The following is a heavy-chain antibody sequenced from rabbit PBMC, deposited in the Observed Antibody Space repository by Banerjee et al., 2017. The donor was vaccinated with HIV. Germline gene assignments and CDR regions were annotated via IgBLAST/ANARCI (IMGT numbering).Heavy chain of an antibody. J-gene: IGHJ4*01. V-gene: IGHV1S40*01. CDR2: IYTGSAGGI. D-gene: IGHD4-1*01. CDR3: ARDLAGVIGWNFNL. Sequence: GLEWIACIYTGSAGGIYYASWAKGRFTISKTSSTTVTLQMTSLTAADTATYFCARDLAGVIGWNFNLWGQGTLVTVS.